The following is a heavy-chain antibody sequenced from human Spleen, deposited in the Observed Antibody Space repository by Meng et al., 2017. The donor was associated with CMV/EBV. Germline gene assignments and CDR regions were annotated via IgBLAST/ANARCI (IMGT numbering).Heavy chain of an antibody. CDR3: ARARMYYDILTGYYRVSYFDY. CDR1: GFTFSSYS. D-gene: IGHD3-9*01. V-gene: IGHV3-21*01. Sequence: GGSLRLSCAASGFTFSSYSMNWVRQAPGKGLEWVSSISSSSSYIYYADSVKGRFTISRDNAKNSLYLQMNSLRAEDTAVYYCARARMYYDILTGYYRVSYFDYWGQGTLVTVSS. J-gene: IGHJ4*02. CDR2: ISSSSSYI.